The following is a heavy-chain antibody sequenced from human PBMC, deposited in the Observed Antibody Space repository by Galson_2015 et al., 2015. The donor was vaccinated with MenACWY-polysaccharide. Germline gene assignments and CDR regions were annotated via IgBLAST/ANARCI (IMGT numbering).Heavy chain of an antibody. Sequence: PALVKPPQTLTLTCTFSGFSLSTHEVGVGWIRQSPGKALEWLAVIYRDDDKRYSASLKTRLTITKDTSRSQVVLTMTNMDPVETGTYDCAHSRYSTNGVYYRGIADYWGQGTLVTVSS. CDR2: IYRDDDK. J-gene: IGHJ4*02. D-gene: IGHD2-8*01. CDR1: GFSLSTHEVG. CDR3: AHSRYSTNGVYYRGIADY. V-gene: IGHV2-5*02.